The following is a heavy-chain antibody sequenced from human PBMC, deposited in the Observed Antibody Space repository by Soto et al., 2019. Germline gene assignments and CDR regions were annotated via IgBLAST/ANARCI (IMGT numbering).Heavy chain of an antibody. V-gene: IGHV3-15*07. CDR2: IKSKPDGGTT. Sequence: GGSLRLSCTASGLTFTNAWMTWVRQAPGKGLQWVGRIKSKPDGGTTDLAAPVKGRFTISRDDSKNTLYLQMNSLKTEDTALYYCTTSNYYDSGSYPHAPFEHWVQGTLVTVPS. J-gene: IGHJ4*02. D-gene: IGHD3-10*01. CDR3: TTSNYYDSGSYPHAPFEH. CDR1: GLTFTNAW.